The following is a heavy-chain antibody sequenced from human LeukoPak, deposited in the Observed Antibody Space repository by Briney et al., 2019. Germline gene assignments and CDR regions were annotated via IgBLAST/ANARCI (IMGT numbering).Heavy chain of an antibody. CDR2: IYHSGST. J-gene: IGHJ2*01. Sequence: SETLSLACAVSGGSISISNSNWWSWVRQPPGKGLEWIGEIYHSGSTNYNPSLKSRVTISVDKSKNQFSLKLSSVTAADTAVYYCARDLHGGNSFTSDWYFDLWGRGTLVTVSS. D-gene: IGHD4-23*01. CDR3: ARDLHGGNSFTSDWYFDL. CDR1: GGSISISNSNW. V-gene: IGHV4-4*02.